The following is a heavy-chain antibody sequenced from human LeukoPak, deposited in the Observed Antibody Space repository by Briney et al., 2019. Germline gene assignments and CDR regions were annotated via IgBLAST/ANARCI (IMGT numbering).Heavy chain of an antibody. J-gene: IGHJ4*02. CDR2: IWYGGSNK. CDR1: GFTFSSYG. Sequence: PGGSLRLSCAASGFTFSSYGMHWVRQAPGKGLEWVAVIWYGGSNKYYADSVKGRFTISRDNSKNTLYLQMNSLRAEDTAVYYCAKDGYYGSGSYYLDYWGQGTLVTVSS. D-gene: IGHD3-10*01. V-gene: IGHV3-30*02. CDR3: AKDGYYGSGSYYLDY.